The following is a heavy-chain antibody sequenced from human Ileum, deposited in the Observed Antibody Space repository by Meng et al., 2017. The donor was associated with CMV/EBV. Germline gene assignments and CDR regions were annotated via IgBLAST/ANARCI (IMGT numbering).Heavy chain of an antibody. CDR2: ISSSGSTI. J-gene: IGHJ4*02. D-gene: IGHD6-13*01. Sequence: GESLKISCAASGFTFSDYYMSWIRQAPGKGLEWVSYISSSGSTIYYADSVRGRFTISRDNAKTSLYLQMNSLRAEDTAVYYCAREFSSSWYIDYWGQGTLVTVSS. CDR3: AREFSSSWYIDY. CDR1: GFTFSDYY. V-gene: IGHV3-11*01.